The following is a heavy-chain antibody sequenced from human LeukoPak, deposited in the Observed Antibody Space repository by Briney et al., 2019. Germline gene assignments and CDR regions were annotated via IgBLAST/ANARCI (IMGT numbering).Heavy chain of an antibody. CDR2: ISASDGTT. CDR3: ARCGAAVTTHFSH. D-gene: IGHD4-17*01. J-gene: IGHJ1*01. CDR1: GYSFSIYG. Sequence: ASVQVSCKASGYSFSIYGITWARQAPGQGLEYLGWISASDGTTNYAQKVQDRVTMTTDTSTSTAYLELRSLRSEDTAVYYCARCGAAVTTHFSHWGQGPWSPSPQ. V-gene: IGHV1-18*01.